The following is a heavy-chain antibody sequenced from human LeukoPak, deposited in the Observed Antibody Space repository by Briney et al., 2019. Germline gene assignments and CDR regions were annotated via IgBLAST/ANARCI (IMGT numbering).Heavy chain of an antibody. V-gene: IGHV1-24*01. CDR2: FDPEDGET. CDR3: ATGYGPMVQGVIIYY. CDR1: GYTLTELS. D-gene: IGHD3-10*01. J-gene: IGHJ4*02. Sequence: ASVKVSLTFSGYTLTELSMHWVRQAPGKGLEWMGGFDPEDGETIYAQKFQGRVTMTEDTSTDTAYMELSSLRSEDTAVYYCATGYGPMVQGVIIYYWGQGTLVTISS.